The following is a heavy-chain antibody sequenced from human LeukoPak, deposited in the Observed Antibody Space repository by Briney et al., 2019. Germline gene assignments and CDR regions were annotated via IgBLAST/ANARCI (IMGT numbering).Heavy chain of an antibody. Sequence: ASVKVSCKAPGYTFTDYYMRWVRQAPGQGLEWMGWINPHSAGTNYAQKFEGRVTMTRDTSISTAYMELSRLRSDDTAVYYCAREDSGWYVDYWGQGTLVTVSS. CDR1: GYTFTDYY. V-gene: IGHV1-2*02. CDR3: AREDSGWYVDY. CDR2: INPHSAGT. J-gene: IGHJ4*02. D-gene: IGHD6-19*01.